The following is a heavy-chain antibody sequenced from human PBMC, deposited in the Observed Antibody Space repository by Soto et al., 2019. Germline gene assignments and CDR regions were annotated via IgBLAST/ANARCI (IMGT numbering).Heavy chain of an antibody. Sequence: GESLKISCKGSGYNFTNYWIGWVRQMPGKGLESMGIIYPGDSDTRYSPSFQGQVTISADKSISTAYLQWSSLKASDTAMYYCAGGGVRGVVTRARDYYGMDVWGQGTTVTVSS. J-gene: IGHJ6*02. CDR2: IYPGDSDT. D-gene: IGHD3-10*01. CDR1: GYNFTNYW. CDR3: AGGGVRGVVTRARDYYGMDV. V-gene: IGHV5-51*01.